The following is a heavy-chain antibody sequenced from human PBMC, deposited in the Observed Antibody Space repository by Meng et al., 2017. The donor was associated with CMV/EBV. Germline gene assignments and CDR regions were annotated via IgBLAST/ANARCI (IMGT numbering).Heavy chain of an antibody. CDR2: IYWDDDK. J-gene: IGHJ4*02. CDR1: GFSLSTSGVG. CDR3: ARIAAAGRFDY. D-gene: IGHD6-13*01. Sequence: QNTLKKSGPPLLKPTPTLTRTCTFSGFSLSTSGVGVGCIRQPPGKALEWLALIYWDDDKRYSPSLKSRLTITKDTSKNQVVLTMTNMDPVDTATYYCARIAAAGRFDYWGQGTLVTVSS. V-gene: IGHV2-5*02.